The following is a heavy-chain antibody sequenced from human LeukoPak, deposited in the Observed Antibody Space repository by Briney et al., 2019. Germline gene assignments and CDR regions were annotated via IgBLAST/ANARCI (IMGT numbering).Heavy chain of an antibody. CDR3: AKSIAGYYYYYYMDV. V-gene: IGHV3-23*01. Sequence: GGSRTLSCAASGFTFSSYAMSWDRQAQGKGREWVSAIIGSGGSTYYADSVKGRFTISRDNSKNTLYLQMNSLRATDTAVYYCAKSIAGYYYYYYMDVWGKGTTVTVSS. D-gene: IGHD6-6*01. CDR1: GFTFSSYA. J-gene: IGHJ6*03. CDR2: IIGSGGST.